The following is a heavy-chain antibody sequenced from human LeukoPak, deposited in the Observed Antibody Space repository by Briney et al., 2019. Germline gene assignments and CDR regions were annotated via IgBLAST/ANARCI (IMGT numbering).Heavy chain of an antibody. D-gene: IGHD6-19*01. CDR1: GGSISSSSYY. CDR2: IYYSGRT. V-gene: IGHV4-39*01. Sequence: SETLSLTCTVSGGSISSSSYYWGWIRQPPGKGLEWTGSIYYSGRTYYNPSLKSRVTISVDTSKNQFSLKLSSVTAADTAVYYCARLVVAMAGIGDYYHGMDVWGQGTTVTVSS. CDR3: ARLVVAMAGIGDYYHGMDV. J-gene: IGHJ6*02.